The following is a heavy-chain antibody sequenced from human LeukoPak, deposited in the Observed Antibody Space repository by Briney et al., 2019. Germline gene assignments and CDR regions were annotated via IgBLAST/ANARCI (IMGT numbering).Heavy chain of an antibody. CDR1: GFSFSNYW. Sequence: GGSLRLSCEASGFSFSNYWVSWVRQAPGKGLEWVANIKQDGSEIYYVDSVRGRFTISRDNAKNSLYLQMNSLRAEDTAVYYCARDNSVGDIAWWFDPWGQGTLVTVSS. V-gene: IGHV3-7*03. CDR2: IKQDGSEI. J-gene: IGHJ5*02. D-gene: IGHD3-10*01. CDR3: ARDNSVGDIAWWFDP.